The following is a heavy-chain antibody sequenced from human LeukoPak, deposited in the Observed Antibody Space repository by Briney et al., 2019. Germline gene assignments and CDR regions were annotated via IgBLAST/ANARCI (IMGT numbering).Heavy chain of an antibody. CDR1: GFTFSSYA. D-gene: IGHD2-15*01. J-gene: IGHJ4*02. V-gene: IGHV3-23*01. CDR3: AKAGVLAADWAFGYFDY. Sequence: GGSLRLSCAASGFTFSSYAMSWVRQAPGKGLEWVSAISGSGGSTYYADSVKGRFTISRDNSKNTLYLQMNSLRAEDTAVYYCAKAGVLAADWAFGYFDYWGQGTLVTVSS. CDR2: ISGSGGST.